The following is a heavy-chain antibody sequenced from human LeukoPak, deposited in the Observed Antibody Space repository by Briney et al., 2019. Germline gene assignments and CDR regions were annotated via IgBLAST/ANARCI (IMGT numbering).Heavy chain of an antibody. J-gene: IGHJ4*02. D-gene: IGHD2-8*01. CDR3: AKGQRYCNSGLCYPDY. CDR1: GFTFKNYA. V-gene: IGHV3-23*01. Sequence: GGSLRLSCAASGFTFKNYAMNWARQAPGKGLEWVSTLSGSGDRTYYADSVKGRFTISRDNSKNTLFLQMYSLRAEDTAVYYCAKGQRYCNSGLCYPDYWGQGTLVTVSS. CDR2: LSGSGDRT.